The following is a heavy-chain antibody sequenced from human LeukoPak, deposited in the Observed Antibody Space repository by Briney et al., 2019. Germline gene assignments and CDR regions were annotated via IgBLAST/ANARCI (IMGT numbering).Heavy chain of an antibody. CDR1: GGSISSYY. D-gene: IGHD4-23*01. CDR2: IYYSGST. Sequence: SDTLSLTCTVSGGSISSYYWSWIRQPPGKGLEWIGYIYYSGSTNCNPSVKSRVAMSVDTSKKQLSLKLSSLTAADTAVYYCARGGTAVIAPYAFDIWGQGTMVTVSS. CDR3: ARGGTAVIAPYAFDI. J-gene: IGHJ3*02. V-gene: IGHV4-59*07.